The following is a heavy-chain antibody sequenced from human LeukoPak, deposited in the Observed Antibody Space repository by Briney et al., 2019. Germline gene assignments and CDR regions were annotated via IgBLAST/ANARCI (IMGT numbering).Heavy chain of an antibody. V-gene: IGHV1-18*01. CDR1: GYTFTSYG. J-gene: IGHJ5*02. CDR2: ISAYNGNT. Sequence: ASVKVSCKASGYTFTSYGISWVRQAPGQGLEWMGWISAYNGNTNYAQKLQGRVTMTTDTSTSTAYMELRSLRSDDTAVYYCARDPPTYWGVAGLINWFDPWGQGTLVTVSS. CDR3: ARDPPTYWGVAGLINWFDP. D-gene: IGHD6-19*01.